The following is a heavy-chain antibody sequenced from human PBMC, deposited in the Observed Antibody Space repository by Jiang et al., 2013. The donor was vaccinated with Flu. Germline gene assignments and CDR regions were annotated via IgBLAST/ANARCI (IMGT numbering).Heavy chain of an antibody. CDR3: ARERVPREYCSSTSCYNIPSYYYYYGMDV. J-gene: IGHJ6*02. D-gene: IGHD2-2*02. V-gene: IGHV1-69*01. Sequence: GAEVKKPGSSVKVSCKASGGTFSSYAISWVRQAPGQGLEWMGGIIPIFGTANYAQKFQGRVTITADESTSTAYMELSSLRSEDTAVYYCARERVPREYCSSTSCYNIPSYYYYYGMDVWGQGTTVTVSS. CDR2: IIPIFGTA. CDR1: GGTFSSYA.